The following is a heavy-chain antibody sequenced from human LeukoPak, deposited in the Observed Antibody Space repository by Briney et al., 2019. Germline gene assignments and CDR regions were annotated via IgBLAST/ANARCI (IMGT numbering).Heavy chain of an antibody. V-gene: IGHV3-7*01. CDR2: IKEDGSEK. J-gene: IGHJ4*02. Sequence: GGSLRLSCAASGFTFRKRWMSWVCQAPGKGLEWVANIKEDGSEKYYVDSVKGRFTISRDSAKNSLYLQMNSLRAEDTAVYYCARDHLAPYEDWGRGTLVTVSS. CDR3: ARDHLAPYED. D-gene: IGHD3-22*01. CDR1: GFTFRKRW.